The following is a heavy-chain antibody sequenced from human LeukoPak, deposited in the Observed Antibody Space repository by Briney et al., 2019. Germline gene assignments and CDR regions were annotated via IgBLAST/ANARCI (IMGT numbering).Heavy chain of an antibody. CDR2: IIPIFGTA. D-gene: IGHD5-18*01. CDR3: ARDPRIQLWFRDGGAFDI. Sequence: ASVKVSCKASGGTFSSYAISWVRQAPGQGLEWMGGIIPIFGTANYAQKFQGRVTITADKSTSTAYMELSSLRSEDTAVYYCARDPRIQLWFRDGGAFDIWGQGTMVTVSS. CDR1: GGTFSSYA. J-gene: IGHJ3*02. V-gene: IGHV1-69*06.